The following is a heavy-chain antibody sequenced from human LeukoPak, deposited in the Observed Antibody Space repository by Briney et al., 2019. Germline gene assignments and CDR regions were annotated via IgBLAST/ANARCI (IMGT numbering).Heavy chain of an antibody. CDR1: GFTFSSYA. D-gene: IGHD1-26*01. J-gene: IGHJ4*02. CDR2: IKSKTNDETT. CDR3: MTDYHDDGSY. Sequence: GGSLRLSCAASGFTFSSYAMHWVRQAPGKGPEWVGRIKSKTNDETTDYAATAKGRFTISRDDSKNTVYLQMNSLKTEDTALYYCMTDYHDDGSYWGQGTLVTVSS. V-gene: IGHV3-15*01.